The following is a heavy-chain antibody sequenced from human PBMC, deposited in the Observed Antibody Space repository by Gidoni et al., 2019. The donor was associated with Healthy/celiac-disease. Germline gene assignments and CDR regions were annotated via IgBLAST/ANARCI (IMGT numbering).Heavy chain of an antibody. CDR2: TYYRSKWYN. D-gene: IGHD2-15*01. J-gene: IGHJ6*02. Sequence: QVQLQQSGPGLVKPSQTLSLTCAISGDSVSSNSAAWNWIRQSPSRGLEWLGRTYYRSKWYNDYAVSVKSRITINPDTSKNQFSLQLNSVTPEDTAVYYCARATGYCSGGSCRRGEDYYYYYGMDVWGQGTTVTVSS. CDR3: ARATGYCSGGSCRRGEDYYYYYGMDV. V-gene: IGHV6-1*01. CDR1: GDSVSSNSAA.